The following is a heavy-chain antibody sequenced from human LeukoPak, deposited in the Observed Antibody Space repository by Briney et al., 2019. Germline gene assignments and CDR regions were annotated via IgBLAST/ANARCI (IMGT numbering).Heavy chain of an antibody. Sequence: PGGSLRLSCAASGFTFSSYSMNWVRQAPGKGLEWVSSISSSSSYIYYADSVKGRFTISRDNAKNSLYLQMNSLRAEDTAVYYCAREIGYYDSSGYYTGDAFGIWGQGTMVTVSS. V-gene: IGHV3-21*01. CDR1: GFTFSSYS. J-gene: IGHJ3*02. CDR2: ISSSSSYI. D-gene: IGHD3-22*01. CDR3: AREIGYYDSSGYYTGDAFGI.